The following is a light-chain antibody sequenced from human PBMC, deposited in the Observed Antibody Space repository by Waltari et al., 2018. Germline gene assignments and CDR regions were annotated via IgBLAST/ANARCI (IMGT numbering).Light chain of an antibody. J-gene: IGLJ3*02. CDR1: SGHSSNI. V-gene: IGLV4-69*01. CDR3: QTGGHGTWV. Sequence: QLVLTQSPSASASLGASVKLTCTLSSGHSSNIIAWLQQQPEKGPRALMKVNSDGSHSKGDEIPDRFSGSSSGAERYLTISSVQSEDEADYYCQTGGHGTWVFGGGTTLTVL. CDR2: VNSDGSH.